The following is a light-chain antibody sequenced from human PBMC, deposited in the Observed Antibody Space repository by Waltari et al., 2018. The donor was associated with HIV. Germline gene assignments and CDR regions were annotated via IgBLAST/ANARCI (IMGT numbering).Light chain of an antibody. CDR1: SLSSYY. Sequence: SSELTQDPAVSVALGRTVRITCQGNSLSSYYASWYQLQPGQAPMLVISGKNIRPSGIPDRFSGSSSGNTASLTITGAQAEDEADYYCNSRDSSGNHYVFGNGTKVTVL. J-gene: IGLJ1*01. V-gene: IGLV3-19*01. CDR2: GKN. CDR3: NSRDSSGNHYV.